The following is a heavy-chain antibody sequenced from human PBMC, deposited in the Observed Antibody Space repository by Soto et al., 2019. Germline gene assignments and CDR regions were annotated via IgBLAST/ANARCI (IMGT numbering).Heavy chain of an antibody. CDR3: ARRGGDYGDYMGAFDI. CDR2: IYYSGST. D-gene: IGHD4-17*01. V-gene: IGHV4-39*01. J-gene: IGHJ3*02. Sequence: SETLSLTCTVSGGSISSSSYYWGWIRQPPGKGLEWIGSIYYSGSTYYNPSLKSRVTISVDTSKNQFSLKLSSVTAADTAVYYCARRGGDYGDYMGAFDIWGQGTMVTVSS. CDR1: GGSISSSSYY.